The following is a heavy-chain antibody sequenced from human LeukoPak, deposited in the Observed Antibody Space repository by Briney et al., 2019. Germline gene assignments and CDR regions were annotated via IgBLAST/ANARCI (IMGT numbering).Heavy chain of an antibody. D-gene: IGHD5/OR15-5a*01. CDR2: ISAYSGNT. J-gene: IGHJ4*02. Sequence: GASVKVSCKASGYTFTSYGISWVRQAPGQGLEWMGWISAYSGNTNYAQKLQGRVTMTTDTSTSTAYMELRSLRSDDTAVYYCARVGLRGVYDAHTTDEFDYWGQGTLVTVSS. V-gene: IGHV1-18*01. CDR1: GYTFTSYG. CDR3: ARVGLRGVYDAHTTDEFDY.